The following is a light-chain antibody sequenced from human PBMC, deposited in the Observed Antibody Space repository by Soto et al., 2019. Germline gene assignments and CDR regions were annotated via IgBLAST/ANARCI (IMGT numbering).Light chain of an antibody. CDR3: QQYSKWPLT. V-gene: IGKV3-15*01. Sequence: EIVMTQSPATLSVSPGERVTLSCRASQSVSSYLAWYQQKPGQAPRPLIYGASTGATGIPARFSGSGSGTEFILTISSLQSEDFAVYYCQQYSKWPLTFGGGTKVEIK. CDR1: QSVSSY. J-gene: IGKJ4*01. CDR2: GAS.